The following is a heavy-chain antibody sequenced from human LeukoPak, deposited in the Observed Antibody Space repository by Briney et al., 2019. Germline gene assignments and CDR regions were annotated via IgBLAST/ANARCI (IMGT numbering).Heavy chain of an antibody. CDR1: GLTFSSYW. D-gene: IGHD5-12*01. J-gene: IGHJ4*02. CDR3: ASAIVATDQDPPFDY. Sequence: HPGGSLRLSCVASGLTFSSYWMSWVRQAPGKGLEWVANINQDGGEKYYVDSVKGRFTISRDNAKSSLYLQMNSLRADDTAVYYCASAIVATDQDPPFDYWGQGTLVTVSS. CDR2: INQDGGEK. V-gene: IGHV3-7*03.